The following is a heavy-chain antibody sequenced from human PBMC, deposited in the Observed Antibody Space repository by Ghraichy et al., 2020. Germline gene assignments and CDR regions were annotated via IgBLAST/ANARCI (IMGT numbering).Heavy chain of an antibody. CDR3: AREVKLLWSWFDP. J-gene: IGHJ5*02. V-gene: IGHV4-59*01. D-gene: IGHD3-10*01. CDR2: IYYSGST. CDR1: GGSISSYY. Sequence: SETLSLTCTVSGGSISSYYWSWIRQPPGKGLEWIGYIYYSGSTNYNPSLKSRVTISVDTSKNQFSLKLSSVTAADTAVYYWAREVKLLWSWFDPWGQGTLVTVSS.